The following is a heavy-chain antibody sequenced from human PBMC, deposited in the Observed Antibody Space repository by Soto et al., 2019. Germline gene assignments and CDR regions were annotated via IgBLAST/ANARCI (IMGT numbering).Heavy chain of an antibody. Sequence: PSETLSLTCTVSGGSFSGYYWSWIRLPAGKGLEWIGRIYTTTGSTTYNPSLNSRLTMSVDTSKNLFFLNLKSVTAADTAVYYCAKSSGWFDYWGQGILVTVSS. CDR1: GGSFSGYY. CDR3: AKSSGWFDY. J-gene: IGHJ4*02. V-gene: IGHV4-4*07. D-gene: IGHD6-19*01. CDR2: IYTTTGST.